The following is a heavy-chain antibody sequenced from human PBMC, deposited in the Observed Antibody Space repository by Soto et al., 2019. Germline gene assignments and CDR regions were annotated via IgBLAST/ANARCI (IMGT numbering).Heavy chain of an antibody. J-gene: IGHJ4*02. CDR3: AKAAPMDAGDKYYYDF. D-gene: IGHD4-17*01. Sequence: SVKVSCKASGGTFSTFGISWVRQAPGQGLEWMGGIIPFFGTARYSQKFEDRITITADESTNTVYMDLRSLTSEDTAMYYCAKAAPMDAGDKYYYDFWGQGALVTVSS. CDR1: GGTFSTFG. CDR2: IIPFFGTA. V-gene: IGHV1-69*13.